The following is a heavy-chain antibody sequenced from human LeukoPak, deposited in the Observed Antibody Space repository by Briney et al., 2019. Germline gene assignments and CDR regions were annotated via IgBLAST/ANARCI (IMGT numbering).Heavy chain of an antibody. V-gene: IGHV4-61*02. J-gene: IGHJ4*02. CDR2: FHTTGNT. Sequence: SQTLSLTCTVSGGSISSGSYYWNWIRQPAGKGLEWIGRFHTTGNTNYNPSLKSRVTISVDTSKNQFSLKLSSVTAADTAVYYCARRSPYYYDSSGLRNWGQGTLVTVSS. CDR3: ARRSPYYYDSSGLRN. D-gene: IGHD3-22*01. CDR1: GGSISSGSYY.